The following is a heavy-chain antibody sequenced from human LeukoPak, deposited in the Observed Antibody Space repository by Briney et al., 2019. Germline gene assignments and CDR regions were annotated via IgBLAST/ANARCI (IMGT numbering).Heavy chain of an antibody. CDR1: GYTLTELS. Sequence: PGASVKVSCKVSGYTLTELSMHWVRQAPGKGLEWMGGFDPEDGETIYAQKFQGRVTMTEDTSIDTAYMELSSLRSEDTAVYYCATDLIITMVRGANYWGQGTLVTVSS. V-gene: IGHV1-24*01. J-gene: IGHJ4*02. D-gene: IGHD3-10*01. CDR2: FDPEDGET. CDR3: ATDLIITMVRGANY.